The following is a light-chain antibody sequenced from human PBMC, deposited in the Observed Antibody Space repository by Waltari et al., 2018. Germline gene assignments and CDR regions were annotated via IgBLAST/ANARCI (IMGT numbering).Light chain of an antibody. Sequence: QAVVTQEPSLTVSPGGTVTLTRGSSPGPLTSGHSPYRFQQPPVHVPRTLIYDTSNKHSWTPARFSGSLLGGKAALTLSGAQPEDEADYYCLLWYSGARWVFGGGTKLSVL. J-gene: IGLJ3*02. CDR2: DTS. CDR1: PGPLTSGHS. CDR3: LLWYSGARWV. V-gene: IGLV7-46*01.